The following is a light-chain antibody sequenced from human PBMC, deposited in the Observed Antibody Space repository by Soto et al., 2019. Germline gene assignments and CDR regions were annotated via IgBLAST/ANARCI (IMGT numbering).Light chain of an antibody. CDR1: SRDVGYYNY. J-gene: IGLJ2*01. V-gene: IGLV2-14*01. CDR2: DVS. Sequence: QSALTQPASVSGSPGQSITISCSGTSRDVGYYNYVAWYQQYPGKAPKLMIFDVSHRPSGVSNRFSGPKSGNTASLTISGLQAEDEADYYCSSYTTSSTLVFGGGTKVTVL. CDR3: SSYTTSSTLV.